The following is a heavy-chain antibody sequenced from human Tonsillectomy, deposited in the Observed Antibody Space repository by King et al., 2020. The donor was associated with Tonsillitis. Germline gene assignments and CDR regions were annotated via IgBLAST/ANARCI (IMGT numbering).Heavy chain of an antibody. Sequence: QLVQSGGGLVQPGGSLRLSCAASGFTFSDYWMNWVRQAPGKGLEWVANIRQDGSESFYVDSVKGRFTLSRDNAKNSLYLQMNSLRAEDTAVYYCTSFWSGYFDFWGQGTLVTVSS. CDR3: TSFWSGYFDF. CDR1: GFTFSDYW. CDR2: IRQDGSES. V-gene: IGHV3-7*01. D-gene: IGHD3-3*01. J-gene: IGHJ4*02.